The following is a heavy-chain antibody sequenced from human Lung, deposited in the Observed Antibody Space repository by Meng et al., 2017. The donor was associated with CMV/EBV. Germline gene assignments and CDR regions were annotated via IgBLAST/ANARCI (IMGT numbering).Heavy chain of an antibody. CDR3: ARDRGYCSSTSCRHPRYWHYVMDV. CDR2: ISSSGSTI. J-gene: IGHJ6*02. Sequence: GGSLRLXCAASGFTFSSYEMNWVRQAPGKGLEWVSYISSSGSTIYYADSVKGRFTISRDNAQNSLYLQMNSLRAEDTAVYYCARDRGYCSSTSCRHPRYWHYVMDVXGQGXTVTVSS. D-gene: IGHD2-2*01. V-gene: IGHV3-48*03. CDR1: GFTFSSYE.